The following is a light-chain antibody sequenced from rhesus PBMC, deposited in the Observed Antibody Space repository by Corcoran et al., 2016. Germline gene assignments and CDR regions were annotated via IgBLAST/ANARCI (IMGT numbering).Light chain of an antibody. CDR1: TGAVTSGNF. CDR2: TTR. Sequence: QPVVTQEPSLTVSPGGTVTLTCGSSTGAVTSGNFPNWFQQKPGQAPRGLIYTTRTKYSWTPARFSGPLAGGKAALTLSGAQPEVVADYSCLLYYNGYVLFGGGTRLTVL. V-gene: IGLV7-71*01. J-gene: IGLJ3*01. CDR3: LLYYNGYVL.